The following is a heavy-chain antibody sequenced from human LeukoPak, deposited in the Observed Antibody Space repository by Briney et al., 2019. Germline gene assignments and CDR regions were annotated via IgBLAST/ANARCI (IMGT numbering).Heavy chain of an antibody. J-gene: IGHJ6*02. CDR3: AGIDGAAAVPDYYGMDV. Sequence: SGGSLRLSCAASGFTFSSYAMSWVRQAPGKGLEWVSAISGSGGSTYYADSVKGRFTISRDNSKNTLYLQMNSLRAEDTAVYYCAGIDGAAAVPDYYGMDVWGQGTTVTVSS. V-gene: IGHV3-23*01. CDR1: GFTFSSYA. D-gene: IGHD6-13*01. CDR2: ISGSGGST.